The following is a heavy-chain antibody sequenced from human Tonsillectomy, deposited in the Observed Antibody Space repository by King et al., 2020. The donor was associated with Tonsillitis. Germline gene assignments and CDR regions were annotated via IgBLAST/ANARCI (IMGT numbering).Heavy chain of an antibody. CDR3: ARDIRTTVTTTFDY. D-gene: IGHD4-17*01. Sequence: VQLVESGGGLVQPGGSLRLSCAASGFTFSSYEMNWVRQAPGKGLEWVSYISSSGSTIYYADSVKGRFTISRDNAKNSLYLQMNSLRAEDTAVYYCARDIRTTVTTTFDYWGPGTLVTVSS. J-gene: IGHJ4*02. CDR2: ISSSGSTI. CDR1: GFTFSSYE. V-gene: IGHV3-48*03.